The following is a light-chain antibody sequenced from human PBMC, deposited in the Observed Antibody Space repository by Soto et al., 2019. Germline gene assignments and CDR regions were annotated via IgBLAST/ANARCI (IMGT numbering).Light chain of an antibody. V-gene: IGKV1-6*01. CDR2: GDS. Sequence: IQRTQGPTSLSSSLGGRATSACRASQSIGNALGWYQQKPGKPPKVLIYGDSNLQSGVPPGFSGRGWAADSAFLMSSFSDQESATPNYVEHFTSPWTFAQGTKVDIK. CDR1: QSIGNA. J-gene: IGKJ1*01. CDR3: VEHFTSPWT.